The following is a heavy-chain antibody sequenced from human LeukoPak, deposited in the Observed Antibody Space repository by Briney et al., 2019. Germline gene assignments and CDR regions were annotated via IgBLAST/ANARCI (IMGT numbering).Heavy chain of an antibody. CDR2: ISWNSGSI. CDR3: GRGSMIVVVPHYNWFDP. Sequence: SLRLSCAASGFTFDDYAMHWVRQAPGKGLEWFSGISWNSGSIGYADSVKGRFTISRDNAKNSLYLQMNSLRAEDTAVYYCGRGSMIVVVPHYNWFDPWGQGTLVTVSS. V-gene: IGHV3-9*01. J-gene: IGHJ5*02. CDR1: GFTFDDYA. D-gene: IGHD3-22*01.